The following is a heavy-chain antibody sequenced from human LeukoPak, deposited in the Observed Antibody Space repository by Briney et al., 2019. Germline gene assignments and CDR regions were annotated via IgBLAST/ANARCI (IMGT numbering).Heavy chain of an antibody. Sequence: SETLSLTCAVSGGSISSSSWWSWVRQPPGKGLEWIGEIYHSGSTNYNPSLKSRVTISVDKSKNQFSLKLSSVTAADTAVYYCARERAAAGTRLDYWGQGTLVTVSS. D-gene: IGHD6-13*01. CDR1: GGSISSSSW. V-gene: IGHV4-4*02. CDR3: ARERAAAGTRLDY. J-gene: IGHJ4*02. CDR2: IYHSGST.